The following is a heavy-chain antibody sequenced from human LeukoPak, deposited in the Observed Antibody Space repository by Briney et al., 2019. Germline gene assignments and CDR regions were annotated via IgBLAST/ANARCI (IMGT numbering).Heavy chain of an antibody. Sequence: RSLRLSCAASGFTFSSYAMHWVRQAPGKGLEWVAVISYDGSNKYYADSVKGRFTISRDNSKNTLYLQMNSLRAEDTAVYYCARDLHPANDISTGYPDYWGQGTLVTVSS. CDR3: ARDLHPANDISTGYPDY. J-gene: IGHJ4*02. CDR2: ISYDGSNK. V-gene: IGHV3-30*04. CDR1: GFTFSSYA. D-gene: IGHD3-9*01.